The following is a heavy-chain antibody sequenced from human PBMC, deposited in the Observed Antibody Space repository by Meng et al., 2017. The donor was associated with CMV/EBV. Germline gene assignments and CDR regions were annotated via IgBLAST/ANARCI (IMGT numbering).Heavy chain of an antibody. V-gene: IGHV1-69*04. CDR1: GYTFTSYD. CDR3: ARDGRYCSSTSCYVVGNYYYYYGMDV. D-gene: IGHD2-2*01. Sequence: SVKVSCKASGYTFTSYDINWVRQAPGQGLEWMGRIIPILGIANYAQKFQGRVTITADKSTSTAYMELSSLRSEDTAVYYCARDGRYCSSTSCYVVGNYYYYYGMDVWGQGTTVTVSS. CDR2: IIPILGIA. J-gene: IGHJ6*02.